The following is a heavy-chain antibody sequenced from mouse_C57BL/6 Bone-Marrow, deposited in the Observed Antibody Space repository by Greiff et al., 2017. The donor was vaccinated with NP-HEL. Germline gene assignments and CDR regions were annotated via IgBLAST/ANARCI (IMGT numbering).Heavy chain of an antibody. CDR2: IHPNSGST. J-gene: IGHJ4*01. CDR3: ARNYGSCYALYAMDY. D-gene: IGHD1-1*01. V-gene: IGHV1-64*01. CDR1: GYTFTSYW. Sequence: VQLQQPGAELVKPGASVKLSCKASGYTFTSYWMHWVKQRPGQGLEWIGMIHPNSGSTNYNEKFKSKATLTVDKSSSTAYMQLSSLTSEDSAVYYCARNYGSCYALYAMDYWGQGTSVTVSS.